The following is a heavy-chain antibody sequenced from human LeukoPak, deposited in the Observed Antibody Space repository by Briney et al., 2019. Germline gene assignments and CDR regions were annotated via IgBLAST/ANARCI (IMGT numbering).Heavy chain of an antibody. Sequence: PSETLSLTCAVSGGSISSGGYSWSWIRQPPGKGLEWIGYIYHSGSTYYNPSLKSRVTISVDRSKNQFPLKLSSVTAADTAVYYCARGNIVVDYWGQGTLVTVSS. D-gene: IGHD2-2*01. CDR1: GGSISSGGYS. CDR2: IYHSGST. CDR3: ARGNIVVDY. J-gene: IGHJ4*02. V-gene: IGHV4-30-2*01.